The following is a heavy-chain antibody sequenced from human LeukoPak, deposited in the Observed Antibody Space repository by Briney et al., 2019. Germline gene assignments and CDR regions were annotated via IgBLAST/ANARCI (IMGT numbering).Heavy chain of an antibody. CDR2: ITHSVST. Sequence: SETLSLTCAVYGGSFSAYYWSWIRQPPGKGLEWIGEITHSVSTNYNPSLKSRVTISVDTSKNQFSLKLSSVTAADTAVYYCASLDRYWGQGTLVTVSS. CDR3: ASLDRY. D-gene: IGHD1-14*01. CDR1: GGSFSAYY. V-gene: IGHV4-34*01. J-gene: IGHJ4*02.